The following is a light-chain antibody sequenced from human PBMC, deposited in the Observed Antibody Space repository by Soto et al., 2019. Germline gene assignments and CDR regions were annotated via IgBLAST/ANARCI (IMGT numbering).Light chain of an antibody. V-gene: IGLV1-44*01. J-gene: IGLJ2*01. CDR3: AAWDDSLYVVV. CDR2: SND. Sequence: QSVLTQPPSTSGTPGQRVTISCSGSSSNIGSNTVNWYQQLPGAAPKLLIYSNDQRPSGVPDRLSGSKSGTSASLAFSGLQSEDEADYYCAAWDDSLYVVVFGGGTKLTVL. CDR1: SSNIGSNT.